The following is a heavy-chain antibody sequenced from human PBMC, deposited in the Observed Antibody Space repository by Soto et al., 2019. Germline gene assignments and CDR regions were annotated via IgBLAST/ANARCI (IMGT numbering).Heavy chain of an antibody. CDR1: GFTFSSYS. D-gene: IGHD3-10*01. CDR2: ISSSSSTI. J-gene: IGHJ6*02. V-gene: IGHV3-48*02. Sequence: GGSLRLSCAASGFTFSSYSMNWFRQAPGKGLEWVSYISSSSSTIYYADSVKGRFTISRDNAKNSLYLQMNSLRDEDTAVYYCARDRVRGNSSPRGMDVWGQGTTVTVSS. CDR3: ARDRVRGNSSPRGMDV.